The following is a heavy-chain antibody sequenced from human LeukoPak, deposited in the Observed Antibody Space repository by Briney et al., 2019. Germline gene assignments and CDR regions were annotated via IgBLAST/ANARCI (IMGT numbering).Heavy chain of an antibody. CDR1: GGSIGSYY. V-gene: IGHV4-59*01. J-gene: IGHJ5*02. D-gene: IGHD2-2*01. Sequence: SETLSLTCTVSGGSIGSYYWSWIRQPPGKGLEWIGYIYYSGSTNYNPSLKSRVTISVDTSKNQFSLKLSSVTAADTAVYYCARIVVVPAMAWFDPWGQGTLVTVSS. CDR2: IYYSGST. CDR3: ARIVVVPAMAWFDP.